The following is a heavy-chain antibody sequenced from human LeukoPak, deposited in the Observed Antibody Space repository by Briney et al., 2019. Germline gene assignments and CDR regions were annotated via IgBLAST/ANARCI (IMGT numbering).Heavy chain of an antibody. CDR2: IYPADSDT. D-gene: IGHD3-16*02. Sequence: GESLKISCKASGYNLVNFWIGWVRQMPGKGLEWMGIIYPADSDTKYSPSFQGQVTISVDNSINTVYLQWSNLEASDTAMYYCARQYRMDVWGQGTMVIISS. V-gene: IGHV5-51*01. CDR3: ARQYRMDV. J-gene: IGHJ6*02. CDR1: GYNLVNFW.